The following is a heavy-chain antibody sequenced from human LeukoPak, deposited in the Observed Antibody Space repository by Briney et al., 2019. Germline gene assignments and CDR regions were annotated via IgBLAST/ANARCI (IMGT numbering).Heavy chain of an antibody. CDR2: INHSGST. Sequence: SETLSLTCTVSGDSISSSNCYWGWIRQPPGKGLEWIGEINHSGSTNYNPSLKSRVTISVDTSKNQFSLKLSSVTAADTAVYYCARLGPRGVRTNWFDPWGQGTLVTVSS. CDR1: GDSISSSNCY. J-gene: IGHJ5*02. D-gene: IGHD3-10*01. V-gene: IGHV4-39*07. CDR3: ARLGPRGVRTNWFDP.